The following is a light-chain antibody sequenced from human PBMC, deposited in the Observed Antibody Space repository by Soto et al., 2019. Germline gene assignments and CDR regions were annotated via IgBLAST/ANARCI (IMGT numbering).Light chain of an antibody. J-gene: IGLJ1*01. CDR1: SSNIGKNT. CDR2: TDN. V-gene: IGLV1-44*01. CDR3: EAWDNSLSGHV. Sequence: QSVLTQPPSASGTPGQRVTISCSGSSSNIGKNTVHWFQQLPGAAPKVLIYTDNQRPSGVPDRFSGSKSGTSASLAISGLQSEDEADYYCEAWDNSLSGHVFGTGTKVTVL.